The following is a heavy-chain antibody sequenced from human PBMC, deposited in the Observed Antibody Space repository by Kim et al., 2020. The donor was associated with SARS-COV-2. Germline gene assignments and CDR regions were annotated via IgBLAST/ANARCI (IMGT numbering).Heavy chain of an antibody. D-gene: IGHD3-3*01. Sequence: SVKSRFTISRDNAKTALYLQMNSLRAEDTALYYCAKVYDFWSGYQYYFDYWGQGTLVTVSS. J-gene: IGHJ4*02. CDR3: AKVYDFWSGYQYYFDY. V-gene: IGHV3-9*01.